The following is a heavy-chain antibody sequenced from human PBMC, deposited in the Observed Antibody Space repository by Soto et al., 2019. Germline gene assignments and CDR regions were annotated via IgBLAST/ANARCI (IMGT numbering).Heavy chain of an antibody. CDR2: INHDGDTK. CDR3: ARGGYDFGYEDY. Sequence: PGGSLRLSCAVSGFTFSGFCMTWVRQSPGKGLEWVANINHDGDTKYYVDSVKGRFTISRDNAKSSLYLQMNSLRTEDTAVYYCARGGYDFGYEDYWGQGTLVTVSS. V-gene: IGHV3-7*01. J-gene: IGHJ4*02. CDR1: GFTFSGFC. D-gene: IGHD5-12*01.